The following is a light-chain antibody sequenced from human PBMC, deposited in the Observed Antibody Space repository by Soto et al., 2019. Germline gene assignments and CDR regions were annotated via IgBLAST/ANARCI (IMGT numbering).Light chain of an antibody. V-gene: IGLV2-14*01. J-gene: IGLJ1*01. CDR1: SSDVGGFNF. Sequence: QYVLTQPASVSGSPGQSITISCTGTSSDVGGFNFVPWYQQPPGKAPKLMIYDVSHRPSGVSNRFSGSKSGNTASLTISGLQAEDEGDYYCSSYTTSSTIVFGTGTKVTVL. CDR3: SSYTTSSTIV. CDR2: DVS.